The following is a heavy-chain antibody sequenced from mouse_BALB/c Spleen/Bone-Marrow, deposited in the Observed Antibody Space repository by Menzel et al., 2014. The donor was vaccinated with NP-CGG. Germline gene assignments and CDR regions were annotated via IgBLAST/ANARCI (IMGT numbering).Heavy chain of an antibody. CDR1: GYSFPPYL. J-gene: IGHJ2*01. Sequence: QVQLQQSGAELVRPGTSVKVSCTSSGYSFPPYLLSWVTPLPVPGLDFIGVINPGSGGTNYNEKFKGKATLTADKSSSTAYMQRSRRTAEDAAVDCGARGEYRADDGDDGGKGKTRTVSA. CDR2: INPGSGGT. V-gene: IGHV1-54*01. D-gene: IGHD2-14*01. CDR3: ARGEYRADDGDD.